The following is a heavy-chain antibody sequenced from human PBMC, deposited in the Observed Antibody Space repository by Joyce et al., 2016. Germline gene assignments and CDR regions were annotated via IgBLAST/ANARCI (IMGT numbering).Heavy chain of an antibody. Sequence: QVQLQESGPGLVKPSQTLSLTCTVSGGSITSGGYYWHWIRQHPGKGLEWIGYIYDSGNTYYNPSLKSRVTISEDTSKNQFSLRLISVTAADTAVYYCARDLVAYGSGSYFDSWGRGTLVTVSS. CDR3: ARDLVAYGSGSYFDS. CDR1: GGSITSGGYY. D-gene: IGHD3-10*01. CDR2: IYDSGNT. J-gene: IGHJ4*02. V-gene: IGHV4-31*03.